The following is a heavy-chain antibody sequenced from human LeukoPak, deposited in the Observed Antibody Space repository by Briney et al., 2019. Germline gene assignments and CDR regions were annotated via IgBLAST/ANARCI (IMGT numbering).Heavy chain of an antibody. Sequence: GSLRLSCAASGFTFSSYAMSWVRQAPGKGLEWVSYISSSGSTIYYADSVKGRFTISRDNAKNSLYLQMNSLRAEDTAVYYCARGRDYDFPNWFDPWGQGTLVTVSS. CDR2: ISSSGSTI. V-gene: IGHV3-48*04. CDR3: ARGRDYDFPNWFDP. CDR1: GFTFSSYA. J-gene: IGHJ5*02. D-gene: IGHD5-12*01.